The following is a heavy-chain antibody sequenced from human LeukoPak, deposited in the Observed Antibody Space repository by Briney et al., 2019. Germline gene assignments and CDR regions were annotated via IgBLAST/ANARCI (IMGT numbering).Heavy chain of an antibody. J-gene: IGHJ4*02. CDR3: ASGGYQLLLYEDYFDY. Sequence: GGSLRLSCAASGFTFSSYEMNWVRQAPGKGLEWVSYISSSGSTIYHADSVKGRFTISRDNAKNSLYLQMNSLRAEDTAVYYCASGGYQLLLYEDYFDYWGQGTLVTVSS. D-gene: IGHD2-2*01. CDR2: ISSSGSTI. CDR1: GFTFSSYE. V-gene: IGHV3-48*03.